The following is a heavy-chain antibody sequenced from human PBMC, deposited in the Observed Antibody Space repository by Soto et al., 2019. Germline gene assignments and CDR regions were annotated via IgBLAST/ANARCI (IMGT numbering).Heavy chain of an antibody. J-gene: IGHJ6*02. D-gene: IGHD6-13*01. CDR2: INAGNGNT. CDR3: ARDLSYSSSWYEAYYYGMDV. Sequence: ASVKVSCKASGYTFTSYAMHWVRQAPGQRLEWMGWINAGNGNTKYSQKNQGRVTITRDTSASTAYMEMSSLRSEDTTVYYSARDLSYSSSWYEAYYYGMDVWGQGTTVTVSS. V-gene: IGHV1-3*01. CDR1: GYTFTSYA.